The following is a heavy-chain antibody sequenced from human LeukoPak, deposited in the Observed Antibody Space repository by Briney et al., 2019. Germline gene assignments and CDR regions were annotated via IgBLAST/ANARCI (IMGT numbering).Heavy chain of an antibody. CDR3: ANSASIAVAGTPDDY. D-gene: IGHD6-19*01. J-gene: IGHJ4*02. CDR2: ISGSGGST. V-gene: IGHV3-23*01. CDR1: GFTFSSYA. Sequence: PGGSLRLSCAASGFTFSSYAMSGVRQAPGKGVEWVSAISGSGGSTYYADSVKGRFTISRDNSKNTLYLQMNSLRAEDTAVYYCANSASIAVAGTPDDYWGQGTLVTVSS.